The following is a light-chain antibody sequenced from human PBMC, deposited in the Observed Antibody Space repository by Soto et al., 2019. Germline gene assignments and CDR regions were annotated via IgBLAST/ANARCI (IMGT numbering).Light chain of an antibody. V-gene: IGKV1-5*03. CDR3: QHYTSSGCT. J-gene: IGKJ2*02. CDR2: KSS. Sequence: DIQLTQSPSTLSASIGDRVTITCRASQSIDGWLAWYQQKPGEAPKLLIYKSSTSQPGVPSRFSGSGSGTDFTLTISTLQPGDFATYYCQHYTSSGCTFGQGTKVDIK. CDR1: QSIDGW.